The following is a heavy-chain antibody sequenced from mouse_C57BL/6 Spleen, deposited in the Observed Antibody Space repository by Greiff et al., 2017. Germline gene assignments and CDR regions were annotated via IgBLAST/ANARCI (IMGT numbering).Heavy chain of an antibody. CDR2: IIPNNGGT. V-gene: IGHV1-18*01. CDR3: ARSYGNGYYAMDY. J-gene: IGHJ4*01. D-gene: IGHD2-1*01. CDR1: GYTFTDYN. Sequence: VQLQQSGPELVKPGASVKIPCKASGYTFTDYNMDWVKQSHGKSLEWIGDIIPNNGGTIYNQKFKGKATLTVDKSSSTAYMELRRLTSGDTAVYYCARSYGNGYYAMDYWGQGTSVTVSS.